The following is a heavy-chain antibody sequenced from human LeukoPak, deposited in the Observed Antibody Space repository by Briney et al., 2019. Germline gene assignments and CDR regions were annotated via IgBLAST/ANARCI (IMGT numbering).Heavy chain of an antibody. J-gene: IGHJ4*02. CDR3: AKTYSGTYPSDNFFDY. CDR2: ISWNSGSI. V-gene: IGHV3-9*01. D-gene: IGHD1-26*01. CDR1: GFTFDEYA. Sequence: GRSLRLSCAASGFTFDEYAMHWVRQVPGKGLEWVSGISWNSGSIAYADSVKGRFTISRDSAKNSLYLQMNSLGVEDTAFYYCAKTYSGTYPSDNFFDYWGQGTLVTVSS.